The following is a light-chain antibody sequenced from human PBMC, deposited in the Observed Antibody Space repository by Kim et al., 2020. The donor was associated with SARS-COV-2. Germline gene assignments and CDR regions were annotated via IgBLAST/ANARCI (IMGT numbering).Light chain of an antibody. CDR2: QDS. CDR1: ELGEKY. Sequence: VSAGQTASIACSGDELGEKYASWYQQKAGQSTVVVMYQDSKRPSGIPERFSGSNSGNTATLTISGTQAKDDADYYCQAWDSSTYVFGTGTKVTVL. CDR3: QAWDSSTYV. J-gene: IGLJ1*01. V-gene: IGLV3-1*01.